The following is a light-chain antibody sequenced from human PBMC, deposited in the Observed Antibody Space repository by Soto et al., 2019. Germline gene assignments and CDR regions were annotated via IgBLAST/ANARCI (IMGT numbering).Light chain of an antibody. Sequence: EIVMTQSPATLSVSPGERATLSCRASQSVSTNLAWYQQKPGQAPRLLIHDASTRATGFPARFSGSGSGTEFTLTISSLQSEDFAVYYSQQYYSWKTFGQGTKVEIK. CDR2: DAS. CDR1: QSVSTN. CDR3: QQYYSWKT. J-gene: IGKJ1*01. V-gene: IGKV3-15*01.